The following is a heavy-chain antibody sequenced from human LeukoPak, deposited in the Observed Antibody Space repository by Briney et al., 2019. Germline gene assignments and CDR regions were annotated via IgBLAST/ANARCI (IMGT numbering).Heavy chain of an antibody. J-gene: IGHJ5*02. CDR2: IYHSGST. CDR1: GYSISSGYY. Sequence: SETLSLTCTVSGYSISSGYYWGWIRQPPGKGLAWIGSIYHSGSTYYNPSLKSRVTISVDTSKNQFSLKLSSVTAADTAVYYCARRWDTAMVTWFDPWGQGTLVTVSS. V-gene: IGHV4-38-2*02. CDR3: ARRWDTAMVTWFDP. D-gene: IGHD5-18*01.